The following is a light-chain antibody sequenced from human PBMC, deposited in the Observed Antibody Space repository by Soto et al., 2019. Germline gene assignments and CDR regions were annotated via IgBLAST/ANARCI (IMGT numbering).Light chain of an antibody. V-gene: IGKV2-30*02. CDR3: MQGTHWPIT. CDR1: ESLVHSDRPAY. J-gene: IGKJ5*01. Sequence: DVVMTQSPLSLPVTRGQPGSISCRSNESLVHSDRPAYLSWFQQSPGRSPRRLIYKVSNRDSGVPARFSGSGSGTDFALKISKVEAEDVGVYYCMQGTHWPITFGQGTRLEIK. CDR2: KVS.